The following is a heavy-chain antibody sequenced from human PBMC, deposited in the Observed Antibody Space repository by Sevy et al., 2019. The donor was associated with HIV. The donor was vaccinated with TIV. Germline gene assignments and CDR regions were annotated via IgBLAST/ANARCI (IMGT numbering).Heavy chain of an antibody. V-gene: IGHV3-30*02. CDR2: IRYDGSNK. CDR1: GFTFSSYG. J-gene: IGHJ4*02. D-gene: IGHD6-19*01. CDR3: AKDPSAVAGSGGFDY. Sequence: GGSLRLSCAASGFTFSSYGMHWVRQAPGKGLEWVAFIRYDGSNKYYADSLKGRFTISRDNSKKTLYLQMNSLRAEDTAVYYCAKDPSAVAGSGGFDYWGQGTLVTVSS.